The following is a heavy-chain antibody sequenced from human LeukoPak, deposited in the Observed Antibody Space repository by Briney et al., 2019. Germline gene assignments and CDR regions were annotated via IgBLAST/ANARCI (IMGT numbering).Heavy chain of an antibody. Sequence: PGGSLRLSCAASGFTFSSYWMSWVRQAPGKGLEWVANIKQDGSEEYYVDSVKGRFTISKDNAKNSLYLQMNSLRAEDTAVYYCARDPTSHAFDIWGQGTMVTVSS. J-gene: IGHJ3*02. V-gene: IGHV3-7*01. CDR1: GFTFSSYW. CDR3: ARDPTSHAFDI. CDR2: IKQDGSEE. D-gene: IGHD3-16*01.